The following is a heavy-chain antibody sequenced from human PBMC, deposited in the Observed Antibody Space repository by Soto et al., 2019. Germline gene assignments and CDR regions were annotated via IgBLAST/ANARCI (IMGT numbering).Heavy chain of an antibody. Sequence: QVQLQESGPGLVKPSETLSLTCTVSGGSISGYYWSWIRQPPGKGLEWIGYMYNTGSTVYNPSFKNRVNISVETSKNQFSMKLNSVTAADTAVYYCARDLWGYCGTDCYPLDVWGQGTTVTVSS. J-gene: IGHJ6*02. D-gene: IGHD2-21*02. V-gene: IGHV4-59*01. CDR2: MYNTGST. CDR3: ARDLWGYCGTDCYPLDV. CDR1: GGSISGYY.